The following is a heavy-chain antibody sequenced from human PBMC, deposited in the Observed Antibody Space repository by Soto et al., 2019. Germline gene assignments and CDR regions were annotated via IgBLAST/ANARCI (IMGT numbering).Heavy chain of an antibody. CDR2: IGTAGDP. V-gene: IGHV3-13*05. Sequence: GGSLRLSCAASGFTFSSYDMHWVRQATGKGLEWVSAIGTAGDPYYPGSVKGRFTISRENAKNSLYLQMNSLRAGDTAVYYCARGGVRGDSDTSEVYYFDYWGQGTLVTVSS. D-gene: IGHD3-10*01. J-gene: IGHJ4*02. CDR1: GFTFSSYD. CDR3: ARGGVRGDSDTSEVYYFDY.